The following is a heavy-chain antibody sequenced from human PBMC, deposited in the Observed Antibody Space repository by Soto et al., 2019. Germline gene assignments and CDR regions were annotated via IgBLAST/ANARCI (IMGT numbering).Heavy chain of an antibody. CDR2: ISGSGCST. J-gene: IGHJ3*02. CDR3: ARGLWVLVVSQAFDI. Sequence: EVQLLESGGGLVQPGGSLRLFCAASGFTFSTSAMTWVRQAPGKGLEWVSTISGSGCSTYYADSVKGRFTISRDTPKNTLNMQMNSLRAEDTAIYYCARGLWVLVVSQAFDIWGQGTMVTVSS. CDR1: GFTFSTSA. V-gene: IGHV3-23*01. D-gene: IGHD2-2*01.